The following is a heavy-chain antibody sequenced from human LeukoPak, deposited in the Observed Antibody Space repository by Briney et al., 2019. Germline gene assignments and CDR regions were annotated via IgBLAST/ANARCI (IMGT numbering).Heavy chain of an antibody. J-gene: IGHJ4*02. V-gene: IGHV1-46*01. D-gene: IGHD2-21*01. Sequence: ASVKVSCKASGYTFTSYYMHWVRQAPGQELDWMGIINPSGGSTSYAQKFQGRVTMTRDMSTSTVYMELSSLRSEDTAVYYCAREGYYYAGYWGQGTLVTVSS. CDR3: AREGYYYAGY. CDR1: GYTFTSYY. CDR2: INPSGGST.